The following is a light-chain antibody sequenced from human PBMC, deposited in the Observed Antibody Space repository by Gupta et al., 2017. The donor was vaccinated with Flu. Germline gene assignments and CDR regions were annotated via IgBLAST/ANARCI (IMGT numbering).Light chain of an antibody. CDR3: QQCNPYSGT. CDR1: QSISNW. CDR2: KAS. V-gene: IGKV1-5*03. J-gene: IGKJ4*01. Sequence: EIQMTQSPSTLSASVGDRVTITCRASQSISNWLAWYQQKPGRAPKLLIFKASSLESGVPSRFSGSGSGTEFTLTISSLQPDDFATYYCQQCNPYSGTFGGGTKVEIK.